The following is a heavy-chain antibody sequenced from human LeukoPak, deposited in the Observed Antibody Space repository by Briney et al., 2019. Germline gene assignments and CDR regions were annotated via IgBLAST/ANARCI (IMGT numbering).Heavy chain of an antibody. CDR3: AKVQPGDIVVVPAAVNFDY. D-gene: IGHD2-2*01. J-gene: IGHJ4*02. Sequence: ASVKVPCKASGYTFTGYYMHWVRQAPGQGLEWMGWINPNSGGTNYAQKFQGRVTMTRDTSISTAYMELSRLRSDDTAVYYCAKVQPGDIVVVPAAVNFDYWGQGTLVTVSS. V-gene: IGHV1-2*02. CDR1: GYTFTGYY. CDR2: INPNSGGT.